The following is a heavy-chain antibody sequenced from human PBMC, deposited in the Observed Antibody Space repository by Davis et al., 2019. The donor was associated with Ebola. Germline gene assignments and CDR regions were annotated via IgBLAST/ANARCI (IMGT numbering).Heavy chain of an antibody. Sequence: ASVKVSCKASGYTFTGYYIHWVRQAPGQGLEWMGWINPNNGDTKLAQRFQGRVTMTRDTSIGTAYIELSRLRSDDTAVYFCAREIPGALNGFDYWGQGTLVTVSS. CDR1: GYTFTGYY. J-gene: IGHJ4*02. CDR3: AREIPGALNGFDY. CDR2: INPNNGDT. D-gene: IGHD1-14*01. V-gene: IGHV1-2*02.